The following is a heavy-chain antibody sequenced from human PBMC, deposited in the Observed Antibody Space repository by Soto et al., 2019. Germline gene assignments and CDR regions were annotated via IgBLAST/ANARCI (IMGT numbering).Heavy chain of an antibody. V-gene: IGHV3-74*01. CDR3: ARGDATLSAYYYSMDV. J-gene: IGHJ6*03. CDR2: INSDGSSR. CDR1: GFTLSSYW. D-gene: IGHD1-26*01. Sequence: ELQLVESGGGLVQPGGSLRLSCVASGFTLSSYWMHWVRQAPGKGLVWVSRINSDGSSRTYADSVRGRLTISRDNAKNTLYPQLNSLRAEDTAVYYCARGDATLSAYYYSMDVWAKGTTVTVSS.